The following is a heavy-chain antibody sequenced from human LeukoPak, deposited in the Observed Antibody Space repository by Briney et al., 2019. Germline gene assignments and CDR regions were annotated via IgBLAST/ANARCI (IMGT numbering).Heavy chain of an antibody. CDR3: ARARIHYYGAWFDP. Sequence: SETLSLTCTVSGGSINSGSYYWNWIRQSAGKGLEWIGHIYTTGSTNYSPSLRSRVTISVDTSKNQFSLKLSSVTAADTAVYYCARARIHYYGAWFDPWGQGTLVTVSS. D-gene: IGHD4-17*01. J-gene: IGHJ5*02. CDR2: IYTTGST. CDR1: GGSINSGSYY. V-gene: IGHV4-61*09.